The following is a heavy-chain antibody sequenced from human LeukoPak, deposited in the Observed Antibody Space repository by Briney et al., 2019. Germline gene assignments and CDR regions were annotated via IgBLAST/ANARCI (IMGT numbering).Heavy chain of an antibody. D-gene: IGHD2-2*01. CDR1: GYFFTGYY. CDR2: IKPNTGGT. J-gene: IGHJ5*02. Sequence: AAVKVSCKASGYFFTGYYIHWVRQAPGQGLEWMGWIKPNTGGTKYAQNLQGRVTMTRDTPTSTAYMELSRLTSDDTAVYYCGSWELVLVAAATGDWSDPWGQGTLVTVSS. V-gene: IGHV1-2*02. CDR3: GSWELVLVAAATGDWSDP.